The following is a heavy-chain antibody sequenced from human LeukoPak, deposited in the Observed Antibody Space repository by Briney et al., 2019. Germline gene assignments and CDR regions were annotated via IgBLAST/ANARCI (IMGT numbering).Heavy chain of an antibody. CDR3: ARRAYCGGDCTSAYSHYFAMDV. J-gene: IGHJ6*02. D-gene: IGHD2-21*02. CDR1: RYTFSTYC. Sequence: GESLKISCKGSRYTFSTYCIAWVRQMPGKGLEWMGIFCPGDSDITYSPSVQGQVTISADKSTSIAYLQWSSLKASDTAMYYCARRAYCGGDCTSAYSHYFAMDVWGQGTTVTVSS. V-gene: IGHV5-51*01. CDR2: FCPGDSDI.